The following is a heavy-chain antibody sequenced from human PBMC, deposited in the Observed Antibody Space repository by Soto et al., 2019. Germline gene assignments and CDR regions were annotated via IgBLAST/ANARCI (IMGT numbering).Heavy chain of an antibody. J-gene: IGHJ4*02. Sequence: QVQLQQWGAGLLKPSETLSLTCAVYGGSFSGYYWSGIRQPPGKGREWSGEINHSGRTNYNPSLKSRVTISVDTSKNQFSLELSSVTAADTAVYYCASRSRMTMVRGVPWDFWGPGTLVTVSS. CDR1: GGSFSGYY. CDR2: INHSGRT. D-gene: IGHD3-10*01. V-gene: IGHV4-34*01. CDR3: ASRSRMTMVRGVPWDF.